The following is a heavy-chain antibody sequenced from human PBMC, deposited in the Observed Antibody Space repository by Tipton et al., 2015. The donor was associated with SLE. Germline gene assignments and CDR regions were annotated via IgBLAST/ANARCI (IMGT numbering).Heavy chain of an antibody. D-gene: IGHD5-12*01. CDR3: AKETDVDVDAFDI. V-gene: IGHV3-48*03. CDR2: ISSSGSTI. J-gene: IGHJ3*02. CDR1: GFTFSSYE. Sequence: QLVQSGGGLVQPGGSLRLSCAASGFTFSSYEMNWVRQAPGKGLEWVSYISSSGSTIYYADSVKGQFTISRDNSKNTLYLQMNSLRAEDTAVYYCAKETDVDVDAFDIWGQGTMVTVSS.